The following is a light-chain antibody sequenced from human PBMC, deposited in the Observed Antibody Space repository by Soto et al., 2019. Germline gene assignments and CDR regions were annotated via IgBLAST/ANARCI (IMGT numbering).Light chain of an antibody. CDR1: QSVSGY. CDR2: RIS. CDR3: LQHYAWPWT. J-gene: IGKJ1*01. V-gene: IGKV3-15*01. Sequence: EIVMKQSPGTLSVFPGERVTLSCRASQSVSGYLDWFQQKPGQAPRLVLLRISTRAIGVPARFSGSGSETEFTLTIRGLQSEDSGVYYCLQHYAWPWTFGQGTKVEIQ.